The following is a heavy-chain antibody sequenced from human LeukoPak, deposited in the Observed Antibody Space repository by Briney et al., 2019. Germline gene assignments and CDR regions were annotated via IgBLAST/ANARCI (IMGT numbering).Heavy chain of an antibody. Sequence: PGASLRLSCAASGFAFNSCAMTWVRQSPGKGLEWVSVISDSGDTMLYADSVKGRFTISRDDSKNTLYLQMSSLRPEDTAVYYCAKCRTGCQYNGLDVWGQGTTVTVSS. D-gene: IGHD2-2*01. CDR1: GFAFNSCA. V-gene: IGHV3-23*01. CDR2: ISDSGDTM. CDR3: AKCRTGCQYNGLDV. J-gene: IGHJ6*02.